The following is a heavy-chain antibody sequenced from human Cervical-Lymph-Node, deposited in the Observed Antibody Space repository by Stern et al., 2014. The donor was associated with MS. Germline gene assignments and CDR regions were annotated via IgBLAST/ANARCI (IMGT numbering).Heavy chain of an antibody. CDR1: GFTFSSYS. CDR2: ISSSSSTI. D-gene: IGHD6-13*01. J-gene: IGHJ6*02. CDR3: ARDSSPNYYYYYGMDV. Sequence: EVQLLESGGGLVQPGGSLRLSCAASGFTFSSYSMNWVRQAPGKGLEWVSYISSSSSTIYYADSVKGRFTISRDNAKNSLYLQMNSLRDEDTAVYYCARDSSPNYYYYYGMDVWGQGTTVTVSS. V-gene: IGHV3-48*02.